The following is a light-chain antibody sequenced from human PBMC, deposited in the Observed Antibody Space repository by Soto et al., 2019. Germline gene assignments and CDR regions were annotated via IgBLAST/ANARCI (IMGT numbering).Light chain of an antibody. Sequence: IQMTQSPSSLSASVGDRVTITCQASQDISKNLNWYQQKPGKAPKLLIYDASSLQTGVPSRFRGSGSATHFTFPISSLQPEDMATYYCQQYDNLLPITFGQGTRLEIK. V-gene: IGKV1-33*01. CDR3: QQYDNLLPIT. CDR2: DAS. CDR1: QDISKN. J-gene: IGKJ5*01.